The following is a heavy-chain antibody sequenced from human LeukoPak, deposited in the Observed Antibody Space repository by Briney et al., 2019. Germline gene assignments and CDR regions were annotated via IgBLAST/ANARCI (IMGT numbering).Heavy chain of an antibody. CDR3: ASSIPIYGSGSPH. D-gene: IGHD3-10*01. V-gene: IGHV4-38-2*02. CDR1: GYSISSGYY. Sequence: SETLSLTCTVSGYSISSGYYWGWIRQPPGKGLDWIGSIYHSGSTYYNPSLKSRVTISVDTSKNQFSLKLSSVTAADTAVYYCASSIPIYGSGSPHWGPGILVTVSS. J-gene: IGHJ4*02. CDR2: IYHSGST.